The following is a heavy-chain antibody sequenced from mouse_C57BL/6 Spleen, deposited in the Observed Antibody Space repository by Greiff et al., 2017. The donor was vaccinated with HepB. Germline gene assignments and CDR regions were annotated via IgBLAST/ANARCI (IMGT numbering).Heavy chain of an antibody. Sequence: QVQLQQPGAELVRPGSSVKLSCKASGYTFTSYWMDWVKQRPGQGLEWIGNIYPSDSETHYNQKFKDKATLTIDKSSSTAYMQLSSLTSEDSAVYYCARSGYYGSSDGFAYWGQGTLVTVSA. D-gene: IGHD1-1*01. CDR1: GYTFTSYW. CDR3: ARSGYYGSSDGFAY. J-gene: IGHJ3*01. V-gene: IGHV1-61*01. CDR2: IYPSDSET.